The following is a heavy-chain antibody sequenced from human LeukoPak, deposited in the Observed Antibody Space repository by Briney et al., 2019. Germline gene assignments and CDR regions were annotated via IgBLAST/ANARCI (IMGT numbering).Heavy chain of an antibody. V-gene: IGHV3-23*01. CDR3: AKAELPPEYYFDY. CDR1: GFTFSNYA. Sequence: PGGSLRLSCAASGFTFSNYAMGWVRQAPGKGLERVSSISGNADSVKGRFTISRDNSKNTLYLQMDSLRADDTAVYYCAKAELPPEYYFDYWGQGTLVTVSS. CDR2: ISG. J-gene: IGHJ4*02. D-gene: IGHD1-26*01.